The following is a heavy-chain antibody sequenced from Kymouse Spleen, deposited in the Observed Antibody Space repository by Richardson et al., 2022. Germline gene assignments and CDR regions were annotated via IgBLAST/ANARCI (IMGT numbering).Heavy chain of an antibody. CDR3: AKGAQLVFDP. V-gene: IGHV3-30*18. CDR1: GFTFSSYG. CDR2: ISYDGSNK. D-gene: IGHD6-6*01. J-gene: IGHJ5*02. Sequence: QVQLVESGGGVVQPGRSLRLSCAASGFTFSSYGMHWVRQAPGKGLEWVAVISYDGSNKYYADSVKGRFTISRDNSKNTLYLQMNSLRAEDTAVYYCAKGAQLVFDPWGQGTLVTVSS.